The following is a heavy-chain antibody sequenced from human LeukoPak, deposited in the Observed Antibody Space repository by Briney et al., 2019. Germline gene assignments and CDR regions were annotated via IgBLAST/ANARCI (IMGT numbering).Heavy chain of an antibody. V-gene: IGHV3-23*01. CDR2: ISGSGGST. Sequence: GGSLRLSCAASGFTFSSYAMSWVRQAPGKGLEWVSAISGSGGSTYYADSVKGRFTISRDNSKNTLYLQMSCLRAEDTAVYYCAKGVKIFGVVITLDYWGQGTLVTVSS. J-gene: IGHJ4*02. CDR1: GFTFSSYA. CDR3: AKGVKIFGVVITLDY. D-gene: IGHD3-3*01.